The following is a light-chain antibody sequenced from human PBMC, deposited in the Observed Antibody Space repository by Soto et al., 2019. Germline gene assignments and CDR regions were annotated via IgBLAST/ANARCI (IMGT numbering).Light chain of an antibody. CDR2: DSS. CDR1: QSVSSH. V-gene: IGKV3-15*01. Sequence: EIRMTQSPAILSGSPGESATLSCRASQSVSSHVVWYQQKPGQAPRLLISDSSTTGFPARFSGSGSGTEFTLAISSRQSDDSAIYYCQQFGDWPSFGLGTKLEI. J-gene: IGKJ1*01. CDR3: QQFGDWPS.